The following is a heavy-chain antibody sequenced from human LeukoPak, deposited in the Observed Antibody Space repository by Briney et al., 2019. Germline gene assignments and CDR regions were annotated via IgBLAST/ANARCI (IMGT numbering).Heavy chain of an antibody. J-gene: IGHJ4*02. V-gene: IGHV1-2*02. CDR2: INPNSGGT. Sequence: GASVKVSCKASGYTFTGYYMHWVRQAPGQGLECMGWINPNSGGTNYAQKFQGRVTMTKDTSISTAYMELSRLRSDDTAVYYCARGGYSGYDLLDYWGQGTLVTVSS. CDR3: ARGGYSGYDLLDY. D-gene: IGHD5-12*01. CDR1: GYTFTGYY.